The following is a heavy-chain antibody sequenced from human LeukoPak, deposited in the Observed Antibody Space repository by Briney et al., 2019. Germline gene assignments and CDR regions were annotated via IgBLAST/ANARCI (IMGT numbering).Heavy chain of an antibody. CDR1: GYSFASYW. V-gene: IGHV5-51*01. Sequence: GESLKISCKGFGYSFASYWIGWVRQVPGKGLEWMGVIFPGDSDTRYSPSFQGQVTISADKSISTAYLQWSSLQASDTAMYYCARGGNWNNRILDYWGQGTLVTVSS. CDR3: ARGGNWNNRILDY. J-gene: IGHJ4*02. CDR2: IFPGDSDT. D-gene: IGHD1/OR15-1a*01.